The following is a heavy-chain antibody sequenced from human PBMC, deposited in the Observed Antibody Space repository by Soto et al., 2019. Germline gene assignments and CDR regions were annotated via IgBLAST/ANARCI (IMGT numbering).Heavy chain of an antibody. CDR2: ISYDGSNK. CDR1: GFTFSSYG. D-gene: IGHD3-10*01. V-gene: IGHV3-30*18. J-gene: IGHJ3*02. CDR3: AKDLTPIGKEGGEAFDI. Sequence: GGSLRLSCAASGFTFSSYGMHWVRQAPGKGLEWVAVISYDGSNKYYADSVKGRFTISRDNSKNTLYLQMNSLRAEDTAVYYCAKDLTPIGKEGGEAFDIWGQGTMVTVSS.